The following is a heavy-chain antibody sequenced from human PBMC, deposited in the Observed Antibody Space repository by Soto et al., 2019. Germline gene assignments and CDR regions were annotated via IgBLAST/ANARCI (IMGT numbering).Heavy chain of an antibody. D-gene: IGHD3-3*01. CDR1: GYTFTSYD. CDR2: MNPNSGNT. Sequence: QVQLVQSGAEVKKPGASVKVSCKASGYTFTSYDINWVRQATGQGLEWMGWMNPNSGNTGYAQKVQGGVTMTRKTSISTAYMELSSLRSEDTAVYYCARGSGEFYDFWSGYYRSWFDPWGQGTLVTVSS. J-gene: IGHJ5*02. V-gene: IGHV1-8*01. CDR3: ARGSGEFYDFWSGYYRSWFDP.